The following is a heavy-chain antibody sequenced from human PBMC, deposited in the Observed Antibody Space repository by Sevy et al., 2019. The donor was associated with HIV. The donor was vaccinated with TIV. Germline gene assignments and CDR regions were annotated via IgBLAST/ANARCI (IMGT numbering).Heavy chain of an antibody. CDR3: AGGFWSGFDY. V-gene: IGHV3-23*01. CDR1: GFIFSSHA. CDR2: ISGHGGST. D-gene: IGHD3-3*01. Sequence: GGSLRLSCAASGFIFSSHAMSWVRQAPGKGLEWVSTISGHGGSTYYADSVKGRFTISRDNSKNTLDLQMNSLRAEDTAVYYCAGGFWSGFDYWGQGTLVTVSS. J-gene: IGHJ4*02.